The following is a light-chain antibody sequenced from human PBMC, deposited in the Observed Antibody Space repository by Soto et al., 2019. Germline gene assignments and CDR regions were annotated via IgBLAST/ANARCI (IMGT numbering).Light chain of an antibody. CDR3: QHYGGMWT. Sequence: DIQMTQSPSTLSASVGDRVTITCRASQSINRWLAWYQQKPGKAPKVLIWDATTLHRGVSSRFSGSGFGTEFTLTISSLQPDDFATYCCQHYGGMWTFGQGTKV. CDR2: DAT. V-gene: IGKV1-5*01. CDR1: QSINRW. J-gene: IGKJ1*01.